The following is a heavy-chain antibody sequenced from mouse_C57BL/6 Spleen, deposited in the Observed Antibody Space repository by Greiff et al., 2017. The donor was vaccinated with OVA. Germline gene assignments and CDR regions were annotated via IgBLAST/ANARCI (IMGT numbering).Heavy chain of an antibody. CDR2: IYPGDGDT. Sequence: VQLQQSGPELVKPGASVKISCKASGYAFSSSWMNWVKQRPGKGLEWIGRIYPGDGDTNYNGKFKGKATLTADKSSSTAYMQLSSLTSEDSAVYFCARLDYDYDDYAMDYWGQGTSVTVSS. CDR3: ARLDYDYDDYAMDY. D-gene: IGHD2-4*01. J-gene: IGHJ4*01. V-gene: IGHV1-82*01. CDR1: GYAFSSSW.